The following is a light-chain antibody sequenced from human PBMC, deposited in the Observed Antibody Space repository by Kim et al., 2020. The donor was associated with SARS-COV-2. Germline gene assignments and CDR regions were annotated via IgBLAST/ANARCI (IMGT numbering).Light chain of an antibody. V-gene: IGLV3-19*01. CDR1: RRRCYY. J-gene: IGLJ2*01. CDR2: DKN. Sequence: VAWGTTVRIGCQGDRRRCYYGSWYQQKPGHAPILVNYDKNNRPSGVPDRFSGSSAGNTASFTIAGNQADDEADYYSNSRNSSNDVVFGGGTQLTVL. CDR3: NSRNSSNDVV.